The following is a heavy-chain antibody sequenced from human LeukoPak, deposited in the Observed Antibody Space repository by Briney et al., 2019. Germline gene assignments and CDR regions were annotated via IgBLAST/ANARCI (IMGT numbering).Heavy chain of an antibody. V-gene: IGHV3-30-3*01. CDR3: ARLPGYCSSNSCYKMTIPFDY. CDR2: ISYEGIRE. CDR1: GFAFSSYS. D-gene: IGHD2-2*02. Sequence: GGSLRLSCVASGFAFSSYSMHWVRQAPGKGLEWVAVISYEGIREYDADSVKGRFTISRDNSKNTLYLQMNSLRTEDTAVYYCARLPGYCSSNSCYKMTIPFDYWGQGTLVTVSS. J-gene: IGHJ4*02.